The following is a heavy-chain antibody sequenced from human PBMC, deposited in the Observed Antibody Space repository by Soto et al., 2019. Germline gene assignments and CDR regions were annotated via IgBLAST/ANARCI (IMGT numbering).Heavy chain of an antibody. J-gene: IGHJ5*02. CDR1: GFTFSSYW. D-gene: IGHD1-26*01. CDR3: VRVGSGSYSWRDP. V-gene: IGHV3-74*01. CDR2: INTDGGTT. Sequence: GSLRLSCAASGFTFSSYWMHWVRQAPGKGLVWVSRINTDGGTTTYAESVKGRFTISRDNARNTVYLQMNSLRPEDTALYYCVRVGSGSYSWRDPWGQGTLVTVSS.